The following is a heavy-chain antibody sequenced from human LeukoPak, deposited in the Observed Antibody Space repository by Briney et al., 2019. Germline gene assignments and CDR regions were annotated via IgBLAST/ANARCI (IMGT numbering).Heavy chain of an antibody. CDR2: ISWNSGSI. J-gene: IGHJ4*02. V-gene: IGHV3-9*01. Sequence: GRSLRLSCAASGFTFDDYAMHWVRQAPGKGLEWVSGISWNSGSIGYADSVKGRFTISRDNAKNSLYLQMNSLRAEDTALYYCAKAAIAAAGYGPGGFDYRGQGTLVTVSS. CDR1: GFTFDDYA. CDR3: AKAAIAAAGYGPGGFDY. D-gene: IGHD6-13*01.